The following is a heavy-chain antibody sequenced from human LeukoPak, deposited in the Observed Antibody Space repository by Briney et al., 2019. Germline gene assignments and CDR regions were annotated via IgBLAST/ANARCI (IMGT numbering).Heavy chain of an antibody. CDR3: ARVPPPYGFDEYYFDY. D-gene: IGHD4-17*01. CDR1: GGTLSSYA. CDR2: IIPIFGTA. Sequence: SVKVSCKASGGTLSSYAISWVRQAPGQGLEWMGGIIPIFGTANYAQKFQGRVTITADESTSTAYMELSSLRSEDTAVYYCARVPPPYGFDEYYFDYWGQGTLVTVSS. V-gene: IGHV1-69*13. J-gene: IGHJ4*02.